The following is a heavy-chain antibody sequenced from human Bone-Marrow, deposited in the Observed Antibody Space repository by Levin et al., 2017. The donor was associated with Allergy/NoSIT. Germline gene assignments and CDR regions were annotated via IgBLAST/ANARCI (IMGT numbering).Heavy chain of an antibody. CDR2: IIPIFNIA. CDR1: GGTVSSFP. CDR3: AREMEGGNFRAGSDP. V-gene: IGHV1-69*01. J-gene: IGHJ5*02. Sequence: KISCKASGGTVSSFPISWVRQAPGQGLEWMGGIIPIFNIANYAQKFQGRVTITADDSTSAVYMELTRLRSEDTAVYYCAREMEGGNFRAGSDPWGQGTLVSVSS. D-gene: IGHD1-26*01.